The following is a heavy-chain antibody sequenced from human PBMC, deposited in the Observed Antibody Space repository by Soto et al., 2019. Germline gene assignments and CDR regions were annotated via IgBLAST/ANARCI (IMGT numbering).Heavy chain of an antibody. V-gene: IGHV3-23*01. J-gene: IGHJ4*02. D-gene: IGHD2-15*01. CDR3: VKDWDGADCSGGSCIGY. Sequence: LTRSFAASGFTFSNHAVSWNRQAPVNWLDCVSNIGGSDGRTYYADSVNGRFTISRDNSKNTLDLQMNNLRVEETAKYYCVKDWDGADCSGGSCIGYWGQRTLVTVSS. CDR2: IGGSDGRT. CDR1: GFTFSNHA.